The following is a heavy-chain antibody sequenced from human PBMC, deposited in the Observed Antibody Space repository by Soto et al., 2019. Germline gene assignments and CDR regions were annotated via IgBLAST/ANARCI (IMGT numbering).Heavy chain of an antibody. V-gene: IGHV3-48*02. CDR3: ARDLERYGNYDFWKGFDP. J-gene: IGHJ5*02. D-gene: IGHD3-3*01. CDR2: ISSSSSTI. Sequence: EVQLVESGGGLVQPGGSLRLSCAASGFTFSSYSMNWVRQAPGKGLEWVSYISSSSSTIYYADSVKGRFTISRDNAKNSLYLQMNSLRDEDTAVYYCARDLERYGNYDFWKGFDPWGQGTLVTVSS. CDR1: GFTFSSYS.